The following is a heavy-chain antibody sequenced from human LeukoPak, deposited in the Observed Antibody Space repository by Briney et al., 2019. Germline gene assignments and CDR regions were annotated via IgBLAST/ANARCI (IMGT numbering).Heavy chain of an antibody. CDR2: IYYSGST. D-gene: IGHD6-6*01. CDR1: GGSISSYY. Sequence: SETLSLTCTGSGGSISSYYWSWIRQPPGKGLEWIGYIYYSGSTNYNPSLKSRVTISVDTSKNQFSLKLSSVTAADTAVYYCARDSAEYSSSPDAFDIWGQGTMVTVSS. J-gene: IGHJ3*02. CDR3: ARDSAEYSSSPDAFDI. V-gene: IGHV4-59*01.